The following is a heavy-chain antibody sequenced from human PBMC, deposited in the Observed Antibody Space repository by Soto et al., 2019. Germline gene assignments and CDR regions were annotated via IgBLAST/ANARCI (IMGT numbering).Heavy chain of an antibody. CDR1: GYTFTSSG. Sequence: QVQLVQSGAEVKKPGASVKVSCKASGYTFTSSGFSWVRQAPGQGLEWMAWISAYNGETHYAQKFQGRVTMTTDTATSTCYMELSSLRSVDTAVYYCAWGSGSYMYVSDWGQGTLVTVSS. CDR3: AWGSGSYMYVSD. CDR2: ISAYNGET. J-gene: IGHJ4*02. V-gene: IGHV1-18*01. D-gene: IGHD1-26*01.